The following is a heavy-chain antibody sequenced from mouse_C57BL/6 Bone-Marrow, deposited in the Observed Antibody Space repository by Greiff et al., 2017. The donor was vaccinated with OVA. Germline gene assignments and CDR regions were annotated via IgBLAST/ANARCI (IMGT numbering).Heavy chain of an antibody. D-gene: IGHD3-1*01. Sequence: VQLQQPGAELVKPGASVKLSCKASGYTFTSYWMHWVKQRPGRGLEWIGRIDPYSGGTKYNEKFKSKATLTVDKPSSTAYMQLSSLTSEDSAVYYCARSGACYYFDYWGQGTTLTVSS. CDR3: ARSGACYYFDY. CDR1: GYTFTSYW. J-gene: IGHJ2*01. V-gene: IGHV1-72*01. CDR2: IDPYSGGT.